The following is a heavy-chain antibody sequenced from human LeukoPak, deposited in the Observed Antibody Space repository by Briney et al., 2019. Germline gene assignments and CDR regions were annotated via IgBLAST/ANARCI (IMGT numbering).Heavy chain of an antibody. Sequence: ASVKVSCKASGYTFTGYYMHWVRQAPGQGLEWMGGIIPIFGTANYAQKFQGRVTITADESTSTAYMELSSLRSEDTAVYYCARRTRTNYDSSGYDFDYWGQGTLVTVSS. CDR1: GYTFTGYY. J-gene: IGHJ4*02. CDR2: IIPIFGTA. CDR3: ARRTRTNYDSSGYDFDY. D-gene: IGHD3-22*01. V-gene: IGHV1-69*13.